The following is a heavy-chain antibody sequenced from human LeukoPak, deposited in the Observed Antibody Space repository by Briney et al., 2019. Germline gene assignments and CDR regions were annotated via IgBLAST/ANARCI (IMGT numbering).Heavy chain of an antibody. D-gene: IGHD1-26*01. CDR2: FDPEDGET. Sequence: ASVNVSCKVSVYTLTELSMHWVRQAPGKGLEWMGGFDPEDGETIYAQKFQGRVTMTEDTSTDTAYMEPLSLRSDDTAVYYCATAVGAKGRWFDPWGQGTLVTVSS. CDR1: VYTLTELS. V-gene: IGHV1-24*01. CDR3: ATAVGAKGRWFDP. J-gene: IGHJ5*02.